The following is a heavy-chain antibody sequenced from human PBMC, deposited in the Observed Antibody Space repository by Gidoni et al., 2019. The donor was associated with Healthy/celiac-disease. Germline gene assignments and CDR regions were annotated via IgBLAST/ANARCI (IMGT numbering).Heavy chain of an antibody. Sequence: QVQLVESGGGVVQPGRSLRPSCAASGFTFRSNGMHWVRQAPGKGLEWVAVIWYDGSNKYYADSVKGRFTISRDNSKNTLYLQMNSLRAEDTAVYYCARGRLTTMVRGGAFDIWGQGTMVTVSS. J-gene: IGHJ3*02. D-gene: IGHD3-10*01. CDR1: GFTFRSNG. V-gene: IGHV3-33*01. CDR2: IWYDGSNK. CDR3: ARGRLTTMVRGGAFDI.